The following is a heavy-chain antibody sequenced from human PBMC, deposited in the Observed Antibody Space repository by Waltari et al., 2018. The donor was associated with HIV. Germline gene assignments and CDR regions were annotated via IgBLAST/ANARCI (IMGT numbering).Heavy chain of an antibody. CDR1: GGSVRSYH. CDR2: IFHTGSS. CDR3: ARGGTIFGVAGLDC. J-gene: IGHJ4*02. D-gene: IGHD3-3*01. Sequence: QVQLQESGPGRVKPSATLSLICTGSGGSVRSYHWRWIRQTPGKGLEWIGNIFHTGSSNLNPSLQGRVTIFIDTSKNQFFLRLISVTAADTALYYCARGGTIFGVAGLDCWGPGTMVTVSS. V-gene: IGHV4-59*02.